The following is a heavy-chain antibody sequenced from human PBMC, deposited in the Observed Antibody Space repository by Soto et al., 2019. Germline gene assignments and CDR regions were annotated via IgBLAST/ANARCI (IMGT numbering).Heavy chain of an antibody. D-gene: IGHD3-10*01. CDR2: IWYDGSNK. J-gene: IGHJ5*02. V-gene: IGHV3-33*01. Sequence: QVQLVESGGGVVQPGRSLRLSCAASGFTFSSYGMHWVRQAPGKGLEWVAVIWYDGSNKYYADSVKGRFTISRDNSKNTLYLQMNSLRAEDTAVYYCARDGAGFGELSWFDPWGQGTLVTVSS. CDR1: GFTFSSYG. CDR3: ARDGAGFGELSWFDP.